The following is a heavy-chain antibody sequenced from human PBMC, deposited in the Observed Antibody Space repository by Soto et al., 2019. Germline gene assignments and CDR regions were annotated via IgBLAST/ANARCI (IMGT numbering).Heavy chain of an antibody. CDR1: GYTFTSDD. V-gene: IGHV1-8*01. D-gene: IGHD2-15*01. CDR2: MNPNSGNT. Sequence: GASVKVSCKASGYTFTSDDINWVRQATGQGLEWMGWMNPNSGNTGYAQKFQGRVTMTRNTSISTAYMELSSLRSEDTAVYYCARDGVVVADFDAFDIWGQETMVTVS. J-gene: IGHJ3*02. CDR3: ARDGVVVADFDAFDI.